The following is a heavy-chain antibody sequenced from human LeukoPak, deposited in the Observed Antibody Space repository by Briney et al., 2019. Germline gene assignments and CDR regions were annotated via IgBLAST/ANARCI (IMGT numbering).Heavy chain of an antibody. CDR2: ISSSSSYI. CDR3: AKNMVRGVIIKNYFDY. Sequence: GGSLRLSCAASGFTFSSYSMNWVRQAPGKGLEWVPSISSSSSYIYYADSVKGRFTISRDNSKNTLSLQMNSLRAEDTAVYYCAKNMVRGVIIKNYFDYWGQGTLVTVSS. J-gene: IGHJ4*02. CDR1: GFTFSSYS. D-gene: IGHD3-10*01. V-gene: IGHV3-21*04.